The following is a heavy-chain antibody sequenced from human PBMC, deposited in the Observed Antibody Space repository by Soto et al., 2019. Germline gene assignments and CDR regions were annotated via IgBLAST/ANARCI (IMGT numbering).Heavy chain of an antibody. CDR1: GFTFSDYY. J-gene: IGHJ5*02. V-gene: IGHV3-11*01. CDR2: ISSSGSTI. D-gene: IGHD2-2*01. Sequence: GGSLRLSCAASGFTFSDYYMSWIRQAPGKGLEWVSYISSSGSTIYYADSVKGRFTISRDNAKNSLYLQMNSLRAEDTAVYYCARSYTSCFFCGFDPWGQGTLVTVSS. CDR3: ARSYTSCFFCGFDP.